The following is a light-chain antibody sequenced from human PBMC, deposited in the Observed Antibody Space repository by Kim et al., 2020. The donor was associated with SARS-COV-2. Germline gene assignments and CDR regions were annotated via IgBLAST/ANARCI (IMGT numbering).Light chain of an antibody. J-gene: IGKJ1*01. V-gene: IGKV3-20*01. CDR3: QQYGSSPPWT. CDR2: GAA. CDR1: QSMSSSY. Sequence: PGEGATLSCTASQSMSSSYLAWYQQKTAQAASILIYGAASRATGIPDRFSGSRSGTAFTLPISRLEPEEYAVYYCQQYGSSPPWTFGQGTKVDIK.